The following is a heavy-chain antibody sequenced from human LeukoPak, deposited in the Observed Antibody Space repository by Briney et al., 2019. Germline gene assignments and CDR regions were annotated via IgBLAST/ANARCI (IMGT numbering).Heavy chain of an antibody. V-gene: IGHV1-2*02. CDR2: INPNSGGT. CDR3: ARVTYGRDERGWGGGDY. D-gene: IGHD3-10*01. CDR1: GYTFIGYY. J-gene: IGHJ4*02. Sequence: ASVKVSCKASGYTFIGYYMHWVRQAPGQGLEWMGWINPNSGGTNYAQKFQGRVTMTRERSISTAYMELSRRRSDDTAVYYCARVTYGRDERGWGGGDYWGQGTLVTVSS.